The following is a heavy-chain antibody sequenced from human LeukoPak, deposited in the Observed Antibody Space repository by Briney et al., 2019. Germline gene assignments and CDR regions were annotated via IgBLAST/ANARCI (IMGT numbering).Heavy chain of an antibody. V-gene: IGHV4-34*01. CDR3: ARTRYYYNSRSYGAPYYFDY. CDR2: INHSGST. D-gene: IGHD3-10*01. Sequence: SETLSLTCAVYGGSFSGYYWNWIRQPPGKGLEWIGEINHSGSTNYNPSLKSRVTISVDTSTNQFSLKLRSVTAADTAVYYCARTRYYYNSRSYGAPYYFDYWGQGTLVTASS. J-gene: IGHJ4*02. CDR1: GGSFSGYY.